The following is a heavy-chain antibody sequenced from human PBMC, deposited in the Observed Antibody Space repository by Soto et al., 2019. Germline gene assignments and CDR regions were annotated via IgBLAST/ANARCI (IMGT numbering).Heavy chain of an antibody. J-gene: IGHJ6*03. CDR3: VKGAKGGYYVDV. D-gene: IGHD6-13*01. V-gene: IGHV3-74*01. CDR1: GFPFSSYW. CDR2: IKYDGTIT. Sequence: EVQLVESGGGSVQPGESLRLSCAASGFPFSSYWIHWVRQAPGKGLVWVSRIKYDGTITNYADSLKGRLTISRDNAENTVYLQMNSLRVEDTAVYYCVKGAKGGYYVDVWGKGPTVTVSS.